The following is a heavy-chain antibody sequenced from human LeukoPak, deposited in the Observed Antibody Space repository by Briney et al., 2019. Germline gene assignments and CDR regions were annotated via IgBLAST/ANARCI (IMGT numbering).Heavy chain of an antibody. J-gene: IGHJ4*02. V-gene: IGHV3-21*01. CDR1: GFTFSSYS. Sequence: GGFLRLSCAASGFTFSSYSMNWVRQAPGKGLEWVSSISSSSSYIYYADSVKGRFTISRDNAKNSLYLQMNSLRAEDTAVYYCARGQYYYDSGGYRDYWGQETLVTVSS. CDR3: ARGQYYYDSGGYRDY. D-gene: IGHD3-22*01. CDR2: ISSSSSYI.